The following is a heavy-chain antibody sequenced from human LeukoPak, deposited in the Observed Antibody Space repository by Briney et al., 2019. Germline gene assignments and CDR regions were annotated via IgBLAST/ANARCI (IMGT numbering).Heavy chain of an antibody. Sequence: GGSLRLSCAVSGITLSNYGMSWVCQAPGKGPEWVAGISGSGGSTNYADSVKGRFTISRDNPKNTLYLQMNSLTVEDTAVYFCAKRGVVIRVILVGFHKEAYYFDSWGQGALVTVSS. D-gene: IGHD3-22*01. CDR2: ISGSGGST. CDR1: GITLSNYG. CDR3: AKRGVVIRVILVGFHKEAYYFDS. J-gene: IGHJ4*02. V-gene: IGHV3-23*01.